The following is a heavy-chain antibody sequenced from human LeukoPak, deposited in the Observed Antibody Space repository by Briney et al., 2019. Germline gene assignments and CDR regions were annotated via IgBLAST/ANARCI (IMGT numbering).Heavy chain of an antibody. J-gene: IGHJ4*02. CDR2: IRSKTDGGTT. CDR3: TTVDCTGWELLNDY. CDR1: GFTFSNAW. D-gene: IGHD1-26*01. Sequence: GGSLRLSCAASGFTFSNAWMSWVRQAPGKGLEWVGRIRSKTDGGTTDYAAPVKGRFTISRDDSKNTLYLQMNSLKTEDTAVYYCTTVDCTGWELLNDYWGQGTLVTVSS. V-gene: IGHV3-15*01.